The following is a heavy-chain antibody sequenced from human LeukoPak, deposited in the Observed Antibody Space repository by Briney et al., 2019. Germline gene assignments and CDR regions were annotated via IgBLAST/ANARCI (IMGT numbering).Heavy chain of an antibody. CDR2: ISGSDGTS. V-gene: IGHV3-23*01. CDR1: GFTFNSFA. CDR3: AKSLGVGGYTRYKGFDQ. D-gene: IGHD3-16*02. Sequence: GGSLRLSCAASGFTFNSFAMNWVRQAPGKGLEWVSSISGSDGTSHYADFVKGRFTISRDNSKNTLYPQMNSLRAEDTAAYYCAKSLGVGGYTRYKGFDQWGQGTLVVVSS. J-gene: IGHJ4*02.